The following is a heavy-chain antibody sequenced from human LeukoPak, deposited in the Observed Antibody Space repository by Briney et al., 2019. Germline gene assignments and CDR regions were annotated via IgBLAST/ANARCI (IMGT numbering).Heavy chain of an antibody. J-gene: IGHJ5*02. CDR1: GGSISSSSYY. Sequence: PSETLSLTCTVSGGSISSSSYYWGWIRQPPGKGLEWIGSIYYSGSTYYNPSLKSRVTISVDTSKNQFSLKLSSVTAADTAVYYCARRDLLRIGRFDPWGQGTLVTVSS. CDR3: ARRDLLRIGRFDP. V-gene: IGHV4-39*01. CDR2: IYYSGST. D-gene: IGHD2-15*01.